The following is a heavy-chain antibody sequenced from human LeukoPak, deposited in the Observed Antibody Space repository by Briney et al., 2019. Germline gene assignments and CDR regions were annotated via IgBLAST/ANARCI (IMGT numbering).Heavy chain of an antibody. CDR1: GFTFSSYS. J-gene: IGHJ4*02. V-gene: IGHV3-48*02. D-gene: IGHD3-9*01. CDR2: ISFSSSTI. Sequence: GGSLRLSCAASGFTFSSYSMNWVRQAPGKGLEWLSYISFSSSTIYYADSVKGRFTISRDNAKNSLYLQMNSLRDEDTAVYYCARDLYGDFGWLTPYYWGQGTLVTVSS. CDR3: ARDLYGDFGWLTPYY.